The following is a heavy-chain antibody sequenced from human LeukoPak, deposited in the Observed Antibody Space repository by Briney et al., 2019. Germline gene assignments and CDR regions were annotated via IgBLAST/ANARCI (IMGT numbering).Heavy chain of an antibody. CDR2: ISFTGST. CDR1: GGSISIDY. Sequence: MPSETLSLTCTVSGGSISIDYWSWIRQPPGKGLEWIGNISFTGSTNYNPYLKSRAAMSVDTSDNQFSLKRSSVTAADTAVYYCARRRIAAASGWFDPWGQGTLGTVSS. CDR3: ARRRIAAASGWFDP. D-gene: IGHD6-13*01. V-gene: IGHV4-59*01. J-gene: IGHJ5*02.